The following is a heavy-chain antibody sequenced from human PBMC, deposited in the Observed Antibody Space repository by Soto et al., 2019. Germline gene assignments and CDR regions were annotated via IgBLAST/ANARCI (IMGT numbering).Heavy chain of an antibody. V-gene: IGHV5-51*01. CDR2: IYPGDSDT. J-gene: IGHJ3*02. CDR3: ATTLWELPEGRAFDI. Sequence: PGESLKISCKGSGYSFTSYWIGWVRQMPGKGLEWMGIIYPGDSDTRYSPSFQGQVTISADKSISTAYLQWSSLKASDTAMYYCATTLWELPEGRAFDIWGQGTMVTVSS. CDR1: GYSFTSYW. D-gene: IGHD1-26*01.